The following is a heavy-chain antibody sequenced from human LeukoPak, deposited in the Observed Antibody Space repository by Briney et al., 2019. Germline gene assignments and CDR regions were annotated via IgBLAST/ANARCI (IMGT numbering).Heavy chain of an antibody. V-gene: IGHV3-23*01. J-gene: IGHJ5*02. CDR3: AKDRTMIVVSLNWFDP. Sequence: GGSLRLSCAASGFTFSSYAMSWVRQAPGKGLEWVSAISGSGGSTYYADSVKGRFIISRDNSKNTLYLQMNSLRAEDTAVYYCAKDRTMIVVSLNWFDPWGQGTLVTVSS. CDR1: GFTFSSYA. CDR2: ISGSGGST. D-gene: IGHD3-22*01.